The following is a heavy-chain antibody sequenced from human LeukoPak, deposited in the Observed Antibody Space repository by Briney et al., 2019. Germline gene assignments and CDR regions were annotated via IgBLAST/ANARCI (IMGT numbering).Heavy chain of an antibody. V-gene: IGHV4-59*01. Sequence: SETLSLTCTVSGGSISSYYWSWIRQPPGKGLEWIGYIYYSGSTNYNPSLKSRVTISVDTSKNQFSLKLSSVTAADTAVYYCARFGSGRSGKFDYWGQGTLVTVSS. CDR1: GGSISSYY. J-gene: IGHJ4*02. CDR3: ARFGSGRSGKFDY. CDR2: IYYSGST. D-gene: IGHD1-26*01.